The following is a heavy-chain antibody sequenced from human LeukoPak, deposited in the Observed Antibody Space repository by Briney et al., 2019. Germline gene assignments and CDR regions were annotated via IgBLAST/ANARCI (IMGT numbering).Heavy chain of an antibody. CDR1: GFTFSSYG. CDR3: AKDRGPTATCFDY. V-gene: IGHV3-30*02. CDR2: IRYDGSNK. Sequence: GGSLRLSCAASGFTFSSYGMHWVRQAPGKGLEWVAFIRYDGSNKYYADSVKGRFTISRDNSKNTLYLQMNSLRAEDTAVYYCAKDRGPTATCFDYWGQGTLVTVSS. J-gene: IGHJ4*02. D-gene: IGHD5-18*01.